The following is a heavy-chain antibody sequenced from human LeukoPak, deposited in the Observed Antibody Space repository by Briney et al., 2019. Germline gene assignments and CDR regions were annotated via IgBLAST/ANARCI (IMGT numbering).Heavy chain of an antibody. J-gene: IGHJ3*02. D-gene: IGHD3-22*01. CDR2: INHSGST. CDR3: ARSGIVVDRRLRAFDI. CDR1: GGSFSGYY. V-gene: IGHV4-34*01. Sequence: SETLSLSCAVYGGSFSGYYWSWIRQPPGKGLEWIGEINHSGSTNYNPSLKSRVTISVDTSKNQFSLKLSSVTAADTAVYYCARSGIVVDRRLRAFDIWGQGTMVTVSS.